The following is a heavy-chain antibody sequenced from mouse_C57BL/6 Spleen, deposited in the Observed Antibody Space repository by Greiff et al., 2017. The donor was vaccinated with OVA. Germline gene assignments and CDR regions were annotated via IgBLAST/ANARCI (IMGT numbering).Heavy chain of an antibody. V-gene: IGHV1-18*01. Sequence: VHVKQSGPELVKPGASVKIPCKASGYTFTDYNMDWVKQSHGKSLEWIGDINPNNGGTIYNQKFKGKATLTVDKSSSTAYMELRSLTSEDTAVYYCARRGPAMDYWGQGTSVTVSS. CDR1: GYTFTDYN. CDR3: ARRGPAMDY. J-gene: IGHJ4*01. CDR2: INPNNGGT.